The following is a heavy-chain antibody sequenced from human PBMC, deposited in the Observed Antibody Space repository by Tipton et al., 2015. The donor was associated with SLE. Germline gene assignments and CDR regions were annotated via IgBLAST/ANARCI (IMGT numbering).Heavy chain of an antibody. J-gene: IGHJ2*01. V-gene: IGHV4-39*07. Sequence: TLSLTCTVSGASISSTSYYWGWIRQAPGEGLEWIGSIYNSGNTYYNASLKSRVTISVDTSKNQFSLRLSSVSAADTAVYYCARDRRGWYFDLWGRGTLVTVSS. CDR3: ARDRRGWYFDL. D-gene: IGHD3-10*01. CDR1: GASISSTSYY. CDR2: IYNSGNT.